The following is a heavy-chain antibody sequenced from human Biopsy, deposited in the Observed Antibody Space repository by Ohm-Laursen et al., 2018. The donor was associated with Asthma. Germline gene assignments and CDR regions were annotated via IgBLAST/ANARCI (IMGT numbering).Heavy chain of an antibody. D-gene: IGHD2-21*02. J-gene: IGHJ4*02. CDR1: GYTFNSVA. V-gene: IGHV1-3*01. CDR2: INAGNGNT. Sequence: ASVKVSCKASGYTFNSVAVMWVRQAPGQRLEWMGWINAGNGNTKYSQKFQGRVTITRDTSASTAYMELSSLRPEDTAVYYCAREGVFCGGLCYSPPDFWGQGTLVTVSS. CDR3: AREGVFCGGLCYSPPDF.